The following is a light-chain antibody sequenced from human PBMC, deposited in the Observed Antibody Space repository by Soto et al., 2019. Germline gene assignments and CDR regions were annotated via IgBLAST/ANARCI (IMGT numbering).Light chain of an antibody. CDR3: SSYTSSSSLV. V-gene: IGLV2-14*01. J-gene: IGLJ1*01. Sequence: QSALTQPASVSGSPGQSITISCTGTSNDVGGYNYVSWYQQHPGKAPKLMIYDVSNRPSGVSNRFSGSKSGNTAFLTISGLQAEDEADYYCSSYTSSSSLVFGTGTKVTVL. CDR2: DVS. CDR1: SNDVGGYNY.